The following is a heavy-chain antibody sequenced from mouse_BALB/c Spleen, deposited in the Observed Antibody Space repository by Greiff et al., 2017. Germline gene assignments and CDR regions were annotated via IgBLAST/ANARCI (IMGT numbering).Heavy chain of an antibody. Sequence: QVQLQQSGAGLVKPGASVKLSCKASGYTFTSYYMYWVKQRPGQGLEWIGGINPSNGGTNFNEKFKSKATLTVDKSSSTAYMQLSSLTSEDSAVYYCTRRAYDGPWFAYWGQGTLVTVSA. D-gene: IGHD2-3*01. J-gene: IGHJ3*01. V-gene: IGHV1S81*02. CDR1: GYTFTSYY. CDR2: INPSNGGT. CDR3: TRRAYDGPWFAY.